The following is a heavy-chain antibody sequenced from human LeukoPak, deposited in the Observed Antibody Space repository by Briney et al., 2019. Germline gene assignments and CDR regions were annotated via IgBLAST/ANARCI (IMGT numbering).Heavy chain of an antibody. CDR1: GYSISSGYY. Sequence: PSETLSLTCAVSGYSISSGYYWGWIRQPPGKGLEWIGSIYHSGSTYYNPSLKSRVTISVDTSKNQFSLKLSSVTAADTAVYYCAMEVAPAAMWSLHWFDPWGQGTLVTVSS. D-gene: IGHD2-2*01. J-gene: IGHJ5*02. CDR2: IYHSGST. V-gene: IGHV4-38-2*01. CDR3: AMEVAPAAMWSLHWFDP.